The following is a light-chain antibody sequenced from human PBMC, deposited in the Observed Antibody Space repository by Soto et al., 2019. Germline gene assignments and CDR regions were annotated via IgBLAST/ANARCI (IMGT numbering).Light chain of an antibody. Sequence: EKVMTQSPATLSVSPGERATLSYRASQSVSSYLAWYQQKPGQAPRLLIYDASTRATGVPARFSGSGSGTEFTLTISSLQSEDLAVYYCQQYDDWPETFGQGTKVDIK. V-gene: IGKV3-15*01. CDR3: QQYDDWPET. CDR2: DAS. CDR1: QSVSSY. J-gene: IGKJ1*01.